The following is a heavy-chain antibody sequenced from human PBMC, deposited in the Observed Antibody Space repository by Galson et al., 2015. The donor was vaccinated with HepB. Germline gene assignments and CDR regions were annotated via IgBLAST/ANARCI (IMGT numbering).Heavy chain of an antibody. J-gene: IGHJ4*02. Sequence: SVKVSCKASGGTFSSYAISWVRQAPGQGLEWMGGIIPIFGTANYAQKFQGRVTITADESTSTAYMELSSLRSEDTAVYYCARTTPRYSYDRNYFDYWGQGTLVTVSS. CDR3: ARTTPRYSYDRNYFDY. V-gene: IGHV1-69*13. D-gene: IGHD5-18*01. CDR1: GGTFSSYA. CDR2: IIPIFGTA.